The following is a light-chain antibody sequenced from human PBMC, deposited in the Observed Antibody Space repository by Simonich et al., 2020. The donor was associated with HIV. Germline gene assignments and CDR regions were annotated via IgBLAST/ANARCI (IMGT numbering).Light chain of an antibody. V-gene: IGKV4-1*01. J-gene: IGKJ2*01. CDR1: QSVLYSSNNKNY. CDR2: LAS. CDR3: QQYYDTPYS. Sequence: DIVMTQSPDSLAVSLGERATINCKSSQSVLYSSNNKNYLAWYQQKPGQPPKLRIYLASTRESGVPDRFSGSGSGTDFTLTISSLQAEDVAVYYCQQYYDTPYSFGQGTKVEIK.